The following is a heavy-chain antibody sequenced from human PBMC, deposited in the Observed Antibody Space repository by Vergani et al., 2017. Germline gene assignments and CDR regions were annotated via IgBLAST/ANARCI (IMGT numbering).Heavy chain of an antibody. CDR1: GASVSSANYY. V-gene: IGHV4-61*01. J-gene: IGHJ4*02. CDR3: ASTFCGGKCYYDH. Sequence: QVQLQESGPGLVKPSETLSLTCTVSGASVSSANYYWSWIRQTPGTGLEWIGFIYHSGGTSYSPSLKSRVTLSLDTSKYPFSLKVASVTAADTAMYYCASTFCGGKCYYDHWGRGTLVTVSS. CDR2: IYHSGGT. D-gene: IGHD2-21*01.